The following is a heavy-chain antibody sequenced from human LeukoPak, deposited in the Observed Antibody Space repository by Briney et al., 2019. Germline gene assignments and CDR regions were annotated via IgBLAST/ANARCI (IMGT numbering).Heavy chain of an antibody. CDR1: GFTFSSYS. Sequence: SLRLSCAASGFTFSSYSMNWVRQAPGKGLEWVSSISSISSYIYYADSVKGRFTVSRDNAKNSLYLQMGSLRAEDTAVYYCARDPSGTYYPRVSGALDIWGQGTMVTVSS. CDR2: ISSISSYI. D-gene: IGHD1-26*01. V-gene: IGHV3-21*01. J-gene: IGHJ3*02. CDR3: ARDPSGTYYPRVSGALDI.